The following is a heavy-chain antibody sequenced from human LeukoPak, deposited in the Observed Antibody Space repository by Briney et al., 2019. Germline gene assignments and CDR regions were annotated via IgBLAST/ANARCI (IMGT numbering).Heavy chain of an antibody. CDR1: GFTINTYA. D-gene: IGHD1-1*01. J-gene: IGHJ4*02. CDR2: MRYDGSDI. V-gene: IGHV3-33*01. CDR3: ARVLLEREAR. Sequence: GRSLRLSCAGSGFTINTYAMHWVRQAPGKGLEWVAVMRYDGSDIYYADSVRGRFTISRDNSKNTLYLQMNSLRAEDTAVYYCARVLLEREARWGQGTLVTVSS.